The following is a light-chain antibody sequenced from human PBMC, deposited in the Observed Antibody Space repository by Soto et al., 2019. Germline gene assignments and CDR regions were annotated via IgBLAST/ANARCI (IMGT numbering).Light chain of an antibody. CDR1: QSIRSW. J-gene: IGKJ4*01. V-gene: IGKV1-5*03. CDR3: QQYENYPFT. Sequence: DIQMTQSPSTLSASVGDRVTITCRASQSIRSWLAWYQQKPGKAPKVLIYKASSLESGVPSRFSGSGSGTEFTLTNSSLQPDDFATYYCQQYENYPFTFGGGTKVEIK. CDR2: KAS.